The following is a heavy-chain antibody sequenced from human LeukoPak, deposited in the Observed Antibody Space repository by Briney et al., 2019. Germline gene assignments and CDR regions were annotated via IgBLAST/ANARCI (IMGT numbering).Heavy chain of an antibody. CDR1: GFTFSSYA. CDR2: ISGSGGST. CDR3: ARDGSTLDAFDI. Sequence: GGSLRLSCAASGFTFSSYAMSWVRQAPGKGLEWVSAISGSGGSTYYADSVKGRFTISRDNSKNTLYLQMNSLRAKDTAVYYCARDGSTLDAFDIWGQGTMVTVPS. J-gene: IGHJ3*02. V-gene: IGHV3-23*01.